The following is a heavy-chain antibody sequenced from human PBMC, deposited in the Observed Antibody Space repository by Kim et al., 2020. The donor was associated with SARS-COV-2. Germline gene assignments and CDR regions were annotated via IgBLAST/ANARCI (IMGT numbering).Heavy chain of an antibody. CDR1: GGSISSNSYY. D-gene: IGHD2-15*01. CDR3: ARDCSGGSCYSGGHGY. J-gene: IGHJ4*02. Sequence: SETLSLTCTVSGGSISSNSYYWVWIRQPPGMGLVWIVSINYSGSSYYNPSLKIRVTISVDTSKNQFSLKLSSVTAADTAVYYCARDCSGGSCYSGGHGYWGQGTLVTVSS. V-gene: IGHV4-39*02. CDR2: INYSGSS.